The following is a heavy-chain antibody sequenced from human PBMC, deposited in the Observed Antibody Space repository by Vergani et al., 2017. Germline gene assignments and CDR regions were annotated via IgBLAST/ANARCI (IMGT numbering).Heavy chain of an antibody. V-gene: IGHV1-46*03. CDR2: INPSGGPT. CDR3: ARGDYGILTGYRY. D-gene: IGHD3-9*01. Sequence: QVQVVQSGAEVKKSGASVKVSCKTSGYTFSNYYMHWVRQAPGQGLEWMGIINPSGGPTNYAQKFQGRVTMTRDTSTSTVYMELSSLRADDTAIYYCARGDYGILTGYRYWGQGTLVTVSA. J-gene: IGHJ4*02. CDR1: GYTFSNYY.